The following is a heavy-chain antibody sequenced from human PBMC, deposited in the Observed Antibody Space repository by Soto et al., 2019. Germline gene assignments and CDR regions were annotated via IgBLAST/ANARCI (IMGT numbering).Heavy chain of an antibody. V-gene: IGHV4-34*01. CDR1: GGSFSGYY. J-gene: IGHJ4*02. D-gene: IGHD3-22*01. Sequence: SETLSLTCAVYGGSFSGYYWSWIRQPPGKGLEWIGEINHSGSTNYNPSLKSRVTISVDTSKNQFSLKLSSVAAADTAVYYCARGPPTMIVVVTRYYFDYWGQGTLVTV. CDR2: INHSGST. CDR3: ARGPPTMIVVVTRYYFDY.